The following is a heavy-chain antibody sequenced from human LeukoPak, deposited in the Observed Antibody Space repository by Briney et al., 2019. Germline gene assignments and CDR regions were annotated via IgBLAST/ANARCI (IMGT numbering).Heavy chain of an antibody. J-gene: IGHJ4*02. CDR1: GFTFRTYA. Sequence: PGGSLRLSCAASGFTFRTYAMHWVRQAPGKGLEWVAVISYDGNNKEYADSVKGQFTISRDNSKDTLYLQMNSLRAEDTAVYYCARDFSSSWYGYWGQGTLVTVSS. CDR3: ARDFSSSWYGY. D-gene: IGHD6-13*01. CDR2: ISYDGNNK. V-gene: IGHV3-30-3*01.